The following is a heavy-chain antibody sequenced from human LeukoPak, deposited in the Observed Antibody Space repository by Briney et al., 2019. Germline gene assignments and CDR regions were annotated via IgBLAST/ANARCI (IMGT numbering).Heavy chain of an antibody. CDR3: ARSCPGYCGGDCCTFALRGAIEAFDI. CDR2: IYHSGST. V-gene: IGHV4-30-2*01. Sequence: PSETLSLTCAVSGGSISSGGYSWSWIRQPPGKGLEWIGYIYHSGSTYYNPSLKSRVTISVDRSKNQFSLKLSSVTAADTAVYYCARSCPGYCGGDCCTFALRGAIEAFDIWGQGTMVTVSS. CDR1: GGSISSGGYS. D-gene: IGHD2-21*02. J-gene: IGHJ3*02.